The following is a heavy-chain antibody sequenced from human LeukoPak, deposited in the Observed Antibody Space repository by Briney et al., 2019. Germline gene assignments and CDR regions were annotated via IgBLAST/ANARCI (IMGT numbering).Heavy chain of an antibody. V-gene: IGHV1-2*02. CDR3: ASLYSSRGPQGFDI. CDR1: GHTFTGYY. Sequence: ASVKVSCKASGHTFTGYYMHWVRQAPGQGLEWMGWINPNSGGTNYAQKFQGRVTMTRDTSISTAYMELSRLRSDDTAVYYCASLYSSRGPQGFDIWGQGTMVTVSS. D-gene: IGHD6-13*01. CDR2: INPNSGGT. J-gene: IGHJ3*02.